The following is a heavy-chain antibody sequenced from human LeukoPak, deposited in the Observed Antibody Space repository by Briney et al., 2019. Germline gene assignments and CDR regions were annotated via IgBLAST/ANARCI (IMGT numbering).Heavy chain of an antibody. CDR1: GGSISSYY. V-gene: IGHV4-59*12. CDR3: ARTRKWNRRTFDI. D-gene: IGHD1-1*01. CDR2: IYYSGST. Sequence: SETLSLTCTVSGGSISSYYWSWIRQPPGKGREWIGYIYYSGSTNYNPSLKSRVTISVATSKNQFSLKLSSVTAADTAVYYCARTRKWNRRTFDIWGQGTMVTVSS. J-gene: IGHJ3*02.